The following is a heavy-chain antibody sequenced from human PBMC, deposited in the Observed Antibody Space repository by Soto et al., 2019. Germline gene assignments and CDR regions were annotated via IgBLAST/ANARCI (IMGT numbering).Heavy chain of an antibody. Sequence: GGSLRLSCVGSGFTFSTYSINWVRQAPGKGLEWVSSISSRSDIYYADSVKGRFTISRDNAKNSVSLQMNSLRAEDTAVYYCAREYTAWPLAYGLDVWGQGTTVTVPS. CDR1: GFTFSTYS. CDR3: AREYTAWPLAYGLDV. J-gene: IGHJ6*02. D-gene: IGHD2-2*02. CDR2: ISSRSDI. V-gene: IGHV3-21*01.